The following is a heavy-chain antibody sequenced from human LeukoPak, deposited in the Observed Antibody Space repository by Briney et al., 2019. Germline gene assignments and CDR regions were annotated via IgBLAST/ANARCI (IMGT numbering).Heavy chain of an antibody. CDR3: AREYADILTGYYEYAFDI. V-gene: IGHV6-1*01. CDR1: GDSVSTNSVA. Sequence: SQTLSLTCAISGDSVSTNSVAWNWIRQSPSRGLEWLGRTSYRSKWYNDYAVTVKSRITITPDTSKNQFSLQLNSVTAADTAVYYCAREYADILTGYYEYAFDIWGQGTMVTVSS. D-gene: IGHD3-9*01. CDR2: TSYRSKWYN. J-gene: IGHJ3*02.